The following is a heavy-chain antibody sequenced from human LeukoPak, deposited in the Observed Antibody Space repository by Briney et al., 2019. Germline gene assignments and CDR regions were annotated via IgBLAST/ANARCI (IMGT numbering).Heavy chain of an antibody. CDR1: RFTFSSYA. J-gene: IGHJ4*02. D-gene: IGHD6-19*01. V-gene: IGHV3-48*03. CDR2: ITSRGDII. Sequence: GGSLRLSCAASRFTFSSYAMNWVRQAPGKGLEWVSDITSRGDIINYADSVKGRFTISRDNAKNSLFLQMNSLRAEDTAVYYCARDRSGWYYFDYWGQGALVTVSS. CDR3: ARDRSGWYYFDY.